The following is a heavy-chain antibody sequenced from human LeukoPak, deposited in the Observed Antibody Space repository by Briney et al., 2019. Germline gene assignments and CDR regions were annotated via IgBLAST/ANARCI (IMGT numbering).Heavy chain of an antibody. CDR2: IYAGDSDT. D-gene: IGHD1-26*01. J-gene: IGHJ3*02. CDR3: ALRNSGVYYAALDI. CDR1: GYSFTSYW. V-gene: IGHV5-51*01. Sequence: GESLKISCKGSGYSFTSYWVAWVRQMPGKGLEWMGIIYAGDSDTSYSPSFQDQVTISADRSSNTAYLQWSSLKASDTAMYYCALRNSGVYYAALDIWGPGTMVTVSS.